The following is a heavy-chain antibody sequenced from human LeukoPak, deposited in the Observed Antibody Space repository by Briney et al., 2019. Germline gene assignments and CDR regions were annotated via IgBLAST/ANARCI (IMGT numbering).Heavy chain of an antibody. J-gene: IGHJ4*02. CDR2: ISWNSGSI. CDR1: GFTFDDYA. V-gene: IGHV3-9*01. Sequence: GRSLRLSCAASGFTFDDYAMHWVRPAPGKGLEWVSGISWNSGSIGYADSVKGRFTISRDNAKNSLYLQMNSLRAEDTALYYCAKDSLYYYDSSGYYSWGQGTLVTASS. D-gene: IGHD3-22*01. CDR3: AKDSLYYYDSSGYYS.